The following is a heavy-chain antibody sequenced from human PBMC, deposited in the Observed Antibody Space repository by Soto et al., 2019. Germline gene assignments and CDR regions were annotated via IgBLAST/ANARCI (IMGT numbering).Heavy chain of an antibody. D-gene: IGHD3-10*01. Sequence: GGSLRLSXVASGLPVAGSYMAWVRQAPGKGLEWASVIYNDGTTYYSQSVEGRFTISRDTSKNTLYLQMDRLRDEDTAVYYCVRPLSSGQTHARDVWGQGTTVTVSS. CDR3: VRPLSSGQTHARDV. V-gene: IGHV3-53*01. CDR1: GLPVAGSY. CDR2: IYNDGTT. J-gene: IGHJ6*02.